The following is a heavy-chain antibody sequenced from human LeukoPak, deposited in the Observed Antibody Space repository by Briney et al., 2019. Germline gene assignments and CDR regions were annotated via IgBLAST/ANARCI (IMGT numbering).Heavy chain of an antibody. Sequence: PSETLSLTYTVSGYSISSGYYWGWIRQPPGKGLEWIGSIYHSGSTYYNPSLKSRVTISVDPSKNQFSLKLSSVTAGDTALYYCASVAEGQLVLFSAFDIWGQGTMVTVSS. J-gene: IGHJ3*02. CDR3: ASVAEGQLVLFSAFDI. D-gene: IGHD6-13*01. CDR1: GYSISSGYY. CDR2: IYHSGST. V-gene: IGHV4-38-2*02.